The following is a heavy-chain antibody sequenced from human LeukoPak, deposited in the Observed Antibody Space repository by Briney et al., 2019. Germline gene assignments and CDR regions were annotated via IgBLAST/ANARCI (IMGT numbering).Heavy chain of an antibody. D-gene: IGHD1-20*01. CDR2: IYHSGST. Sequence: SETLSLTCAVSGGSISSSNWWSWVRQPPGKGLEWIGDIYHSGSTNYNPSLKSRVTISVDKSKNQFSLKLSSVTAADTAVYYCARGITLTGTGPFDYWGQGTLVTVSS. CDR1: GGSISSSNW. CDR3: ARGITLTGTGPFDY. V-gene: IGHV4-4*02. J-gene: IGHJ4*02.